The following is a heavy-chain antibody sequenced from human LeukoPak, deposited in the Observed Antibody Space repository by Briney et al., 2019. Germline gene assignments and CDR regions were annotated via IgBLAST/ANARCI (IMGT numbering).Heavy chain of an antibody. D-gene: IGHD3-22*01. CDR1: GFTFSSYA. J-gene: IGHJ4*02. Sequence: GGSLRLSCAASGFTFSSYAMSWVRQAPGKGLEWVSSISGSGTSTFYADSVMGHITISRDNSKNTLSLQMNSLRAEDTAIYYCAKDGYYDSSGWGVYFDYWGQGTLVTVSS. CDR3: AKDGYYDSSGWGVYFDY. V-gene: IGHV3-23*01. CDR2: ISGSGTST.